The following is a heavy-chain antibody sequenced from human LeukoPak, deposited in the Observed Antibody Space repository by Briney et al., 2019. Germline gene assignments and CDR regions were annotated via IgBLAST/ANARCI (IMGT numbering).Heavy chain of an antibody. CDR2: ISYDGGST. CDR1: GFTFSTYA. D-gene: IGHD6-6*01. CDR3: AKIEGSSSYYFDY. J-gene: IGHJ4*02. Sequence: GGSLRLSCAASGFTFSTYAMHWVRQAPGKGLEWMAIISYDGGSTSYADSVKGRFTISRDNSKNTLYLQMSSLRTEDTAVYHCAKIEGSSSYYFDYWGQGTLVTVSS. V-gene: IGHV3-30*18.